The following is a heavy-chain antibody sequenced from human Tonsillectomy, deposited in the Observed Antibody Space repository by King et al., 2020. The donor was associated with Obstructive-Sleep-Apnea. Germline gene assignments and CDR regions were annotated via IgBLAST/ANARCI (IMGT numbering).Heavy chain of an antibody. D-gene: IGHD6-19*01. CDR3: ARHSYSSGLYYYGLDG. J-gene: IGHJ6*02. V-gene: IGHV4-4*02. Sequence: QLQESGPGLVKPSGTLSLTCAVSGGSISSTNWWSWVRQPPGKGLEWIGEIYHSGSTSNNPSLKSRVTISVDKSKNQFSLELTSVTAADTAVYFCARHSYSSGLYYYGLDGWGQGTTVTVSS. CDR1: GGSISSTNW. CDR2: IYHSGST.